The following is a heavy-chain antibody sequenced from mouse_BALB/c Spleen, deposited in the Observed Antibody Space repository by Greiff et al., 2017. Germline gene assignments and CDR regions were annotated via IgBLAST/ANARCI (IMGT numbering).Heavy chain of an antibody. J-gene: IGHJ4*01. D-gene: IGHD4-1*01. V-gene: IGHV2-6-7*01. CDR1: GFSLTGYG. CDR2: IWGDGST. CDR3: ARDVGRGSYAMDY. Sequence: QVQLQQSGPGLVAPSQSLSITCTVSGFSLTGYGVNWVRQPPGKGLEWLGMIWGDGSTDYNSALKSRLSISKDNSKSQVFIKMNSLQTDDTARYYCARDVGRGSYAMDYWGQGTSVTVSS.